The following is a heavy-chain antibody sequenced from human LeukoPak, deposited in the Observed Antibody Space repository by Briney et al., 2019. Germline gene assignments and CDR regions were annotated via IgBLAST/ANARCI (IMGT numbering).Heavy chain of an antibody. V-gene: IGHV4-39*01. CDR2: IYYDGTP. J-gene: IGHJ5*02. CDR3: ARHVPDITMDPTAWFAP. D-gene: IGHD5-12*01. CDR1: GGSINTRSYY. Sequence: SETLSLTCTVSGGSINTRSYYWGWIRQPPGKGLEWIGSIYYDGTPYYNPSLKSRVTISVDTSKNQFFLEVIAADTAVYFCARHVPDITMDPTAWFAPWGQGILVTVSS.